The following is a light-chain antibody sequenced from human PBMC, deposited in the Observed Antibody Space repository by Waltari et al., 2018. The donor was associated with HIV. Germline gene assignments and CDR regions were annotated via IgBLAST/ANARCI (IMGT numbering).Light chain of an antibody. CDR2: GKS. CDR1: SSNIGADYD. CDR3: QSYDSGLSGVV. Sequence: QSVLTQPPSVFGAPGQRVTISCTGSSSNIGADYDVQWYQQVPGTAPKLLIYGKSSGPSGVPDRVSGSKSGTAASRAITGLQAEDEADYYGQSYDSGLSGVVFGGGTRRTVL. V-gene: IGLV1-40*01. J-gene: IGLJ2*01.